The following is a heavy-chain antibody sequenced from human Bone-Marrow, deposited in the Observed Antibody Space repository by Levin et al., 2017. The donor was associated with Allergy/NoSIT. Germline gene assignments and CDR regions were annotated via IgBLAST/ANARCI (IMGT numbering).Heavy chain of an antibody. Sequence: SETLSLTCSVSGGSISRGIFYWTWIRLHPGKGLEWMGYIYDTGSTFYNPSLSSRLTLSVDKSKNQFPLNLSAVTAADTAVYFCATQDMMATATYFQHWGQGALVTVAS. V-gene: IGHV4-31*03. J-gene: IGHJ1*01. D-gene: IGHD5-24*01. CDR3: ATQDMMATATYFQH. CDR2: IYDTGST. CDR1: GGSISRGIFY.